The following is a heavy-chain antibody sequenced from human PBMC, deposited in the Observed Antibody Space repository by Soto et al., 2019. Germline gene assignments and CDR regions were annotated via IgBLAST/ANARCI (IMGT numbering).Heavy chain of an antibody. J-gene: IGHJ5*02. CDR1: GFTFNSYA. D-gene: IGHD2-15*01. CDR3: ANPPLTLIPGIFWFVP. CDR2: ISASGDST. Sequence: GGSLRLSCAASGFTFNSYAMSWVRQAPGKGLEWVSAISASGDSTYYADAVKGRFTIPRDNSKNPLYLEMNSLRAEDTALYYCANPPLTLIPGIFWFVPWDQGALLTVSS. V-gene: IGHV3-23*01.